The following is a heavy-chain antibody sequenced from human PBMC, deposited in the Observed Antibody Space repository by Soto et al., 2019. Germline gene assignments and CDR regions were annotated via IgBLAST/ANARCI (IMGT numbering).Heavy chain of an antibody. CDR1: GFTFSSYG. CDR2: IWYDGSNK. Sequence: QVQLVESGGGVVQPGRSLRLSCAASGFTFSSYGMHWVRQAPGKGLEWVAVIWYDGSNKYYADSVKGRFTISRDNSKNTLYQQMNSMQAEEATVYYCGRGPCGGVCLYWYFDLWGRGTLVTVSS. D-gene: IGHD2-21*02. J-gene: IGHJ2*01. V-gene: IGHV3-33*01. CDR3: GRGPCGGVCLYWYFDL.